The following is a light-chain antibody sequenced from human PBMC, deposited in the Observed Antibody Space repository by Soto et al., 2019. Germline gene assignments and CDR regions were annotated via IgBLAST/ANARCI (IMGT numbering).Light chain of an antibody. V-gene: IGKV3-20*01. Sequence: EIVLTQSPGTLSLSPGERATLSCRASQSVSSSYLAWYQQKPGQAPRLLIYGASSRATGIPDRFSGSGSGTDFTLTISRLEPEDFAVYYCNQYGSSPGFTFGPGTKVDIK. J-gene: IGKJ3*01. CDR3: NQYGSSPGFT. CDR2: GAS. CDR1: QSVSSSY.